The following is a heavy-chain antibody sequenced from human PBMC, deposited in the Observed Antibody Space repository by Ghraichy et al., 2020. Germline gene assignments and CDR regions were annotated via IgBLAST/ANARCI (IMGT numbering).Heavy chain of an antibody. CDR1: GFTFDDYA. CDR3: AKVKIQLWFSYYFDY. CDR2: ISWNSGSI. Sequence: GGSLRLSCAASGFTFDDYAMHWVRQAPGKGLEWVSGISWNSGSIGYADSVKGRFTISRDNAKNSLYLQMNSLRAEDTALYYCAKVKIQLWFSYYFDYWGQGTLVTVSS. J-gene: IGHJ4*02. D-gene: IGHD5-18*01. V-gene: IGHV3-9*01.